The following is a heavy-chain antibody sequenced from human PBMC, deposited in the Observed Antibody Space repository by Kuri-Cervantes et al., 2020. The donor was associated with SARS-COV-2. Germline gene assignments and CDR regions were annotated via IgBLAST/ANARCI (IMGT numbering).Heavy chain of an antibody. CDR3: ARVVPAAISVDAFDI. Sequence: ESLKISCTASGGSISSHYWSWIRQPSGKGLEWIGYIYYSGSTNYNPSLKSRVTISVDTSKNQFSLKLSSVTAADTAVYYCARVVPAAISVDAFDIWGQGTMVTVSS. J-gene: IGHJ3*02. V-gene: IGHV4-59*11. D-gene: IGHD2-2*01. CDR1: GGSISSHY. CDR2: IYYSGST.